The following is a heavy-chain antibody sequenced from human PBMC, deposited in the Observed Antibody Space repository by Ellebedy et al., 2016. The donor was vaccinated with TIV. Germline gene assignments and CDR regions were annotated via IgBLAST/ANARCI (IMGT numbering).Heavy chain of an antibody. CDR3: ARCYYDSRGHYYGGMDV. CDR2: INHSGST. D-gene: IGHD3-22*01. V-gene: IGHV4-34*01. J-gene: IGHJ6*02. CDR1: GGSISSYY. Sequence: SETLSLTCTVSGGSISSYYWSWIRQPPGKGLEWIGEINHSGSTNYNPSLKSRVTISVDTSKNQFSLKLSSVTAADTAVYYCARCYYDSRGHYYGGMDVWGQGTTVTVSS.